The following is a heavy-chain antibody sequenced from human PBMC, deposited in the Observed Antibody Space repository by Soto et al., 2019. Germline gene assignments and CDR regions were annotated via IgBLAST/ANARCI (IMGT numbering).Heavy chain of an antibody. CDR1: GFSLSTSGAG. V-gene: IGHV2-5*02. D-gene: IGHD5-18*01. CDR2: IFWDDDK. Sequence: SGPTLVNPTQTLTLTCTFSGFSLSTSGAGVGWIRQPPGKALEWLGIIFWDDDKRYRPSLKSRVTITKDTSKNQLVLTMTNMDPVDTATYYCAHLPWKQLLPRAPVVYWGQGTPVTVSS. CDR3: AHLPWKQLLPRAPVVY. J-gene: IGHJ4*02.